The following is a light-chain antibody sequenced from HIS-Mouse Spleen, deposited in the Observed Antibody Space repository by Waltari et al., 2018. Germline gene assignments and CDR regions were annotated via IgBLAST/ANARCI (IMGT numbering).Light chain of an antibody. Sequence: QSVLTQPPSASGTPGQRVTISCSGSSSNIGSNTVNWYQKPPGPAPKLLIYSNNQRPSGVPDRFSGSKSGTSASLAISGLQSEDEADYYCAAWDDSLNGPVFGGGTKLTVL. CDR2: SNN. J-gene: IGLJ2*01. CDR1: SSNIGSNT. CDR3: AAWDDSLNGPV. V-gene: IGLV1-44*01.